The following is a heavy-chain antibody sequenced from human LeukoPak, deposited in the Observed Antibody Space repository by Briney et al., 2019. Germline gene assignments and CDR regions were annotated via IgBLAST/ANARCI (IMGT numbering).Heavy chain of an antibody. D-gene: IGHD3-10*01. CDR2: IRQDGSDK. J-gene: IGHJ5*02. V-gene: IGHV3-7*03. Sequence: GGSLRLSCAASGFTFSGYWMNWVRQAPGKGLEWVANIRQDGSDKYYVDSVKGRFTISRDNAKNSLYMQMNSLRAEDTAVYYCARVDKANLWFGEQYNWFDPWGQGTLVTVSS. CDR3: ARVDKANLWFGEQYNWFDP. CDR1: GFTFSGYW.